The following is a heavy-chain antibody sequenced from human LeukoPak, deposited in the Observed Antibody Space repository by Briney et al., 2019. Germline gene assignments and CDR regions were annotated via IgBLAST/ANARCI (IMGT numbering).Heavy chain of an antibody. J-gene: IGHJ4*02. Sequence: GGSLRLSCAASGFTFSSYGMHWVRQAPGKGLEWVAVISYDGSNKYHADSVKGRFTISRDNSKNTLYLQMNSLRAEDTAVYYCAKDSPREVLRYFDWLPPEYYFDYWGQGTLVTVSS. V-gene: IGHV3-30*18. D-gene: IGHD3-9*01. CDR2: ISYDGSNK. CDR3: AKDSPREVLRYFDWLPPEYYFDY. CDR1: GFTFSSYG.